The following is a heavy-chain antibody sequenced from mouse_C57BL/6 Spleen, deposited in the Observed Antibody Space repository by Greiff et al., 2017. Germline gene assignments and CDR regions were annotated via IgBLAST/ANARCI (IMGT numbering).Heavy chain of an antibody. Sequence: QVQLQQPGAELVKPGASVKVSCKASGYTFTSYWMHWVKQRPGQGLEWIGRIHPSDSDTNYNQKFKGKATLTVDKSSSTAYMQLSSLTSADSAVYYCAIPYGSTLFAYWGQGTLVTVSA. CDR1: GYTFTSYW. CDR2: IHPSDSDT. D-gene: IGHD1-1*01. V-gene: IGHV1-74*01. J-gene: IGHJ3*01. CDR3: AIPYGSTLFAY.